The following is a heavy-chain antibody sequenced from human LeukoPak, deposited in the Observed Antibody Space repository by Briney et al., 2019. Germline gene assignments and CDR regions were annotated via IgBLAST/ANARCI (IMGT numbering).Heavy chain of an antibody. J-gene: IGHJ4*02. D-gene: IGHD3-10*01. Sequence: GGSLRLSCAASGFTFSSNWMSWVRQAPGKGLEWVAFIRYDGSNKYYADSVKGRFTISRDNSKNTLYLQMNSLRAEDTAVYYCAKGIGSGSYPFDYWGQGTLVTVSS. CDR2: IRYDGSNK. V-gene: IGHV3-30*02. CDR1: GFTFSSNW. CDR3: AKGIGSGSYPFDY.